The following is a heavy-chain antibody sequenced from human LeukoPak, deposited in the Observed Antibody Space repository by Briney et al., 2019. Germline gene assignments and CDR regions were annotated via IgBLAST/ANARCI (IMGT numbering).Heavy chain of an antibody. J-gene: IGHJ6*04. CDR1: GGTFSSYA. CDR2: IIPIFGTA. V-gene: IGHV1-69*13. Sequence: SVKVSCKASGGTFSSYAISWVRQAPGQGLEWMGGIIPIFGTANYAQKFPGRVTITADESTSTAYMELSSLRSEDTAVYYCARELGLDYYGSGSRRSDPYYYYGMDVWGKGTTVTVSS. D-gene: IGHD3-10*01. CDR3: ARELGLDYYGSGSRRSDPYYYYGMDV.